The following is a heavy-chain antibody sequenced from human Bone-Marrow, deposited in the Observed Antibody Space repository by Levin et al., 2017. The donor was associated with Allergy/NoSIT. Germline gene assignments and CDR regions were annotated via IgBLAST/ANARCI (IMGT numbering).Heavy chain of an antibody. CDR2: IYYSGST. Sequence: SQTLSLTCTVSGGSISSSSYYWGWIRQPPGKGLEWIGTIYYSGSTYYNPSLKSRVTISIDMSKNLFSLKLSSVTAADTAVLYCAREVADDGPSDDSGMDVWGQGTTVTVSS. D-gene: IGHD3-3*01. J-gene: IGHJ6*02. V-gene: IGHV4-39*07. CDR3: AREVADDGPSDDSGMDV. CDR1: GGSISSSSYY.